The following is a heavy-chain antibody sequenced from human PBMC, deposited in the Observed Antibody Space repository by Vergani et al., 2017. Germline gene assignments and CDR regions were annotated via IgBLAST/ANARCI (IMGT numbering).Heavy chain of an antibody. CDR1: GFTFNNYA. V-gene: IGHV3-23*01. J-gene: IGHJ4*02. Sequence: EVQLLESGGGLVQPGGPLRLSCAASGFTFNNYAMSWVRQAPGKGLEWVSTISDSGGSTYYADPVKGRFTISRDSSKNTLYLQMNSLRAEDTAVYYCAKEGVYGDPPADWGQGTLVTVSS. D-gene: IGHD4-17*01. CDR3: AKEGVYGDPPAD. CDR2: ISDSGGST.